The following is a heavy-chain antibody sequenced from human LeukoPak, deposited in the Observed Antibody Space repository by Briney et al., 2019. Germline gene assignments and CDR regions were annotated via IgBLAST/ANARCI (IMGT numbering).Heavy chain of an antibody. J-gene: IGHJ4*02. CDR3: ARDRRAYCGGYCYPGDY. D-gene: IGHD2-21*02. Sequence: GASVKVSCKASGYTFTGYYMHWVRQAPGQGLEWMGWINPNSGGTNYAQKFQGRVTMTRDTSISTAYMELSRLRSDDTAVYYCARDRRAYCGGYCYPGDYSGQGTQVTVSS. V-gene: IGHV1-2*02. CDR2: INPNSGGT. CDR1: GYTFTGYY.